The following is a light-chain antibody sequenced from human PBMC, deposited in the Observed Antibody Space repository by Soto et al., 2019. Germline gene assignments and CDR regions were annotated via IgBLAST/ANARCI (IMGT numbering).Light chain of an antibody. CDR3: QQSGSSPPT. CDR1: QSVSSSY. V-gene: IGKV3-20*01. CDR2: GAS. Sequence: EIVLTQSPGTLSLSPGERATLSCRASQSVSSSYLAWYQQKPGQAPRLLIYGASSMATGIPDRFSGSGSGTDFTLTISRLEPEDFAVYYCQQSGSSPPTFGGGTKVEIK. J-gene: IGKJ4*01.